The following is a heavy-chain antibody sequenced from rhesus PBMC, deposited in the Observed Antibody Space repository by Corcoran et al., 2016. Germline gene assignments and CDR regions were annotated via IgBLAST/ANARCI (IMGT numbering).Heavy chain of an antibody. J-gene: IGHJ6*01. V-gene: IGHV4S7*01. Sequence: QVQLQESGPGLVKPSETLSLTCAVSGGSISGGYYWGWIRQHPGKGLEWMGNIYGNSASTYYNPSLKSRVTISKDTSKNQVSLKLSSVTAADTAVYYWAREIYGLDSWGQGVVVTVSS. CDR1: GGSISGGYY. CDR2: IYGNSAST. CDR3: AREIYGLDS.